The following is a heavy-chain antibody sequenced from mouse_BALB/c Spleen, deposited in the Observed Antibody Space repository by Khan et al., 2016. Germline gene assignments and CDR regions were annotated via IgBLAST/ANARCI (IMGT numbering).Heavy chain of an antibody. Sequence: EVQLQESGPGLVKPSQSLSLTCTVTGYSITSDYAWNWIRQFPGNKLEWMGYISYSGSTSYNPSLQSRISITRDTSKNQFFLQLNSVTTEDTDTYYCARNYFFDYWGQGTTLTVSS. CDR3: ARNYFFDY. J-gene: IGHJ2*01. CDR2: ISYSGST. V-gene: IGHV3-2*02. CDR1: GYSITSDYA.